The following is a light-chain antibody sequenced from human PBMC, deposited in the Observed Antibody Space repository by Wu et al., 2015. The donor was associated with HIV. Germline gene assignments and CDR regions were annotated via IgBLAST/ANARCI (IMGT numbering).Light chain of an antibody. J-gene: IGKJ4*01. CDR1: RSISTF. Sequence: DIQMTQSPSSLSASVGDRVTITCRTSRSISTFLNWYQQKPGKAPKLLIYATSTLQSGVPSRFSGSGFGTDFTLTISSLQREDFATYYCQQSYTVPVTFGGGPRWRSN. V-gene: IGKV1-39*01. CDR2: ATS. CDR3: QQSYTVPVT.